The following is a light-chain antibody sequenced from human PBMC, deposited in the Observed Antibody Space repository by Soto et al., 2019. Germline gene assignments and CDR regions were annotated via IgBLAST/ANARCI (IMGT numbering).Light chain of an antibody. J-gene: IGLJ3*02. V-gene: IGLV2-14*02. Sequence: QSALTQPASVSGSPGQSITISCTGTSSDVGSYNLVSWYQQHPGKAPKLMIYEGSKRPSGVSNRFSGSKSGNTASLTISGLQPEDEADYYCASYTVRKSWVFGGGTKLTVL. CDR3: ASYTVRKSWV. CDR1: SSDVGSYNL. CDR2: EGS.